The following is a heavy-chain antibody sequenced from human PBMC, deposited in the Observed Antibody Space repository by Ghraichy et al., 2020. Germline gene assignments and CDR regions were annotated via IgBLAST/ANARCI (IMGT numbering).Heavy chain of an antibody. CDR2: IHYSVRT. J-gene: IGHJ4*02. CDR3: AREKFCSGGSCYGSFDY. CDR1: GDSISSSY. D-gene: IGHD2-15*01. Sequence: SETLSLTCTVSGDSISSSYWSWIRQSPGKGLEWIGYIHYSVRTNYNPSLNSRVTISLYTSMNQFSLRLSSVTAADTAVYYCAREKFCSGGSCYGSFDYWGKGALVTVSS. V-gene: IGHV4-59*01.